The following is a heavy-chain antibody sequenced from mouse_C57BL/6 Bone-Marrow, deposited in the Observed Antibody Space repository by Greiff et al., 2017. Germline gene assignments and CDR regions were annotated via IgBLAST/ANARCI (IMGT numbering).Heavy chain of an antibody. V-gene: IGHV5-17*01. CDR2: ISSGSSTL. D-gene: IGHD1-1*01. CDR3: ARPPTVVADYYAMDY. Sequence: EVHLVESGGGLVKPGGSLKLSCAASGFTFSDYGMHWVRQAPEKGLEWVAYISSGSSTLYYADTVKGRFTISRDNAKNTLFLQMTSLRSEDTAMYYCARPPTVVADYYAMDYWGQGTSVTVSS. J-gene: IGHJ4*01. CDR1: GFTFSDYG.